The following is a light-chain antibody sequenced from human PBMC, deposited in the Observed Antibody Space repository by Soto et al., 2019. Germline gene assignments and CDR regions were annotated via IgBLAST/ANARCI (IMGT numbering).Light chain of an antibody. CDR1: QSVSSN. Sequence: EIVITHSPSALSVSHLNRATLSCSASQSVSSNLAWYQQKPGQAPRLLIYGASTRATGIPARFSGSGSGTEFTLTISSLQSEDFAVYYCQQYNNWPITFGQGTRLEIK. V-gene: IGKV3-15*01. CDR2: GAS. J-gene: IGKJ5*01. CDR3: QQYNNWPIT.